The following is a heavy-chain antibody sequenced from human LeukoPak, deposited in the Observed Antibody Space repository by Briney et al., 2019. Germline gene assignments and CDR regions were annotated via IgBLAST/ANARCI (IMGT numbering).Heavy chain of an antibody. CDR3: ATLLWFGEPYYFDY. Sequence: ASVKVSCKASGGTFSSYAISWVRQAPGQGLEWMGGIIPIFGTAIYAQKFQGRVTMTEDTSTDTAYMELSSLRSEDTAVYYCATLLWFGEPYYFDYWGQGTLVTVSS. CDR1: GGTFSSYA. V-gene: IGHV1-69*06. D-gene: IGHD3-10*01. J-gene: IGHJ4*02. CDR2: IIPIFGTA.